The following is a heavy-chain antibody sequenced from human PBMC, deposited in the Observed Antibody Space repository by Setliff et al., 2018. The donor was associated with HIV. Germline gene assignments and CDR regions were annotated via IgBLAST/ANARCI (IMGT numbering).Heavy chain of an antibody. V-gene: IGHV4-61*08. Sequence: PSETLSLTCTVSDASISTGDYYWNWIRQPPGKGLEWIGSIYSSGSTNYNPSLKSRVTISVDTSKNQFSLKLSSVTAADTAVYYCARRSGFFLDYWGQGTLVTVSS. CDR2: IYSSGST. CDR3: ARRSGFFLDY. J-gene: IGHJ4*02. D-gene: IGHD3-3*01. CDR1: DASISTGDYY.